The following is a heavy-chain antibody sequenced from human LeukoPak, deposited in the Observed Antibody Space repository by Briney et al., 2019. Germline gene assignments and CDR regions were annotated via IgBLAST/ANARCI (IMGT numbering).Heavy chain of an antibody. CDR1: GFTFSSFW. Sequence: PGGSLRLSCAASGFTFSSFWMTWVRQAPGKGLEWVANIKQDGSDEYYVDSVKGRFTISRDNSKNTLYLQMNSLRAEDTAAYYCARSRRVGGVIVPFDYWGQGTLVTVSS. CDR2: IKQDGSDE. CDR3: ARSRRVGGVIVPFDY. J-gene: IGHJ4*02. V-gene: IGHV3-7*04. D-gene: IGHD3-16*02.